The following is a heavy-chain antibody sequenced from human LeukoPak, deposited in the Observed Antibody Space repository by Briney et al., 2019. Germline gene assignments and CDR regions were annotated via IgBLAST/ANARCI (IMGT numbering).Heavy chain of an antibody. CDR3: TKRVKYGGTWDHFAD. D-gene: IGHD1-26*01. J-gene: IGHJ4*02. Sequence: GGSLRLACRVSGFTFSSYGMNWVRQAPGKGLEWVSTVNADGGNTYYADSVKGRFTISRDNSKSTLILQMNSLRVEDTALYYCTKRVKYGGTWDHFADWGQGTLVTVSS. CDR2: VNADGGNT. CDR1: GFTFSSYG. V-gene: IGHV3-23*01.